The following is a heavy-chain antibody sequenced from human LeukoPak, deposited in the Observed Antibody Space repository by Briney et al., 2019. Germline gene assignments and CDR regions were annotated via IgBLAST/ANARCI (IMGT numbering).Heavy chain of an antibody. J-gene: IGHJ4*02. V-gene: IGHV5-51*01. CDR2: IYPGDSGT. CDR1: GYXFTSXX. Sequence: GXXLKXXXXGSGYXFTSXXIGWVRQLPXXXLEGMVIIYPGDSGTRYSPSFQGQVTISADKSISTAYLQWSSLKASDTAMYYCARCHTASSHHGYWGQGTLVTVSS. D-gene: IGHD5-18*01. CDR3: ARCHTASSHHGY.